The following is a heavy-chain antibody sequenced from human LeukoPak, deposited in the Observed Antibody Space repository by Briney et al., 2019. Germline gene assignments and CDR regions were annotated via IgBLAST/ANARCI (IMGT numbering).Heavy chain of an antibody. CDR1: GFTFSSYA. V-gene: IGHV3-30*04. Sequence: GGSLRLSCAASGFTFSSYAMHWVRQAPGKGLEGVAVISYDGSNKYYADSVKGRFTISRDNSTNTLYLKMNSLRAEDTAVYYCAKKWSGDYDSSGVNDAFDIWGQGTMVTVSS. CDR2: ISYDGSNK. J-gene: IGHJ3*02. CDR3: AKKWSGDYDSSGVNDAFDI. D-gene: IGHD3-22*01.